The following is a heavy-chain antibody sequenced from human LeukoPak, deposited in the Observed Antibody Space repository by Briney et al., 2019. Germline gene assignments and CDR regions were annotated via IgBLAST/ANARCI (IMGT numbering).Heavy chain of an antibody. D-gene: IGHD3-22*01. CDR1: GFTFTRFS. V-gene: IGHV3-21*01. CDR2: INTVATYI. J-gene: IGHJ4*02. CDR3: ARLRRNGDSGGFYYYYDY. Sequence: GGSLRLSCAASGFTFTRFSFNWVRQAPGKGLEWVSSINTVATYIYYADSVRGRFTISRDNAKNSVYLQMDSLRAEDTGAYYCARLRRNGDSGGFYYYYDYWGQGTLVTVSS.